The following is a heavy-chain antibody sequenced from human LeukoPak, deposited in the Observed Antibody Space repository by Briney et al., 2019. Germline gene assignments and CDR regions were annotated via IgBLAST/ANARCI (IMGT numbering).Heavy chain of an antibody. D-gene: IGHD2-15*01. Sequence: PSETLSLTCAVYGGSFSGYYWSWIRQPPGKGLEWIGEINHSGSTNYNPSLKSRVTISVDTSKNQFSLKLSSVTAADTAVYYCARGVSNGSGNARAIDYWGQGTLVTVSS. CDR2: INHSGST. CDR1: GGSFSGYY. CDR3: ARGVSNGSGNARAIDY. J-gene: IGHJ4*02. V-gene: IGHV4-34*01.